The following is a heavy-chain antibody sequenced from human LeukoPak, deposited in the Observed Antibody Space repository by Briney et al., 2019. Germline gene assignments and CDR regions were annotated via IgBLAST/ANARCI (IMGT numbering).Heavy chain of an antibody. CDR3: ARESQWLGDY. D-gene: IGHD6-19*01. Sequence: GASVKVSCKASGYTATVYYTHWVRHGPRQGLGWSGWINTNSGGTNYAQKFQGSVTMNRDTSISTAYMELSRLRSDDTAVYFCARESQWLGDYWGQGTLVTVSS. V-gene: IGHV1-2*02. J-gene: IGHJ4*02. CDR1: GYTATVYY. CDR2: INTNSGGT.